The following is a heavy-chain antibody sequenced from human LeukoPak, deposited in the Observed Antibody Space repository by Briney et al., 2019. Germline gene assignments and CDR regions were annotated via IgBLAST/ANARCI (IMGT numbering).Heavy chain of an antibody. CDR3: TKGTIWLPFDY. CDR1: GFTFSSYA. Sequence: GGSLRLSCAASGFTFSSYAMSWVRQAPGKGLEWVSAISGSGGSTYYADSVKGRFTISRDNSKNTLYLQMNSLRAEDTAVYYYTKGTIWLPFDYWGQGTLVTVSS. D-gene: IGHD5-18*01. CDR2: ISGSGGST. J-gene: IGHJ4*02. V-gene: IGHV3-23*01.